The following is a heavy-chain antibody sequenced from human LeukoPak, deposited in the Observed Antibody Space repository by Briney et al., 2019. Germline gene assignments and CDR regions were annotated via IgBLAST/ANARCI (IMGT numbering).Heavy chain of an antibody. V-gene: IGHV1-2*02. CDR2: INPNSGGT. D-gene: IGHD1-1*01. J-gene: IGHJ4*02. CDR3: ARDRGYNWNDGLDY. Sequence: XXGWINPNSGGTNYAQKFQGRVTMTRDTSISTAYMELSRLRSDDTAVYYCARDRGYNWNDGLDYWGQGTLVTVSS.